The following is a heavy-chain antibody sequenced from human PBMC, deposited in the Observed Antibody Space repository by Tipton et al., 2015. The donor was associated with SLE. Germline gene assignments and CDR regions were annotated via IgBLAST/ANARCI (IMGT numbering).Heavy chain of an antibody. CDR2: IYYSGSF. J-gene: IGHJ2*01. D-gene: IGHD4/OR15-4a*01. Sequence: TLSLTCIVSCGSLSGHFWSWFRQPPGKGPQWIGNIYYSGSFKYSPPLKRRVTISVDTSKNQFSLKLRSVTAADTAVYYCARALTSNWYFDLWGRGTLITVSS. V-gene: IGHV4-59*11. CDR3: ARALTSNWYFDL. CDR1: CGSLSGHF.